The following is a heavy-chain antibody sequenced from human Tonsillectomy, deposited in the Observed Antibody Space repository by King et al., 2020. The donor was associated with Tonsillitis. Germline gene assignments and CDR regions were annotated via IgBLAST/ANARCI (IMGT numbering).Heavy chain of an antibody. Sequence: QLVQSGGGVVQPGGSLRLSCAASGFAFSIFGMHWVRQAPGKGLEWVAFIRYDGSNKYYADSVKGRFTISRDNSKNKLYLQMNSLRAEDTAVYYCASRPGRAHKMARNYYYYTGVDVWGQGTTVTVSS. D-gene: IGHD6-13*01. CDR1: GFAFSIFG. V-gene: IGHV3-30*02. J-gene: IGHJ6*02. CDR2: IRYDGSNK. CDR3: ASRPGRAHKMARNYYYYTGVDV.